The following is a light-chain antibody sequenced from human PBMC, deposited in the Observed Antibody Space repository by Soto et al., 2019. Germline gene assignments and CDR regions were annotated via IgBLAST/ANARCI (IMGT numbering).Light chain of an antibody. J-gene: IGLJ2*01. Sequence: QSVLTQPPSVSGAPGQSVTISCIGSGSNIGAAYDVHWYQQLPGVAPKLLIFDTTNRPSGVPGRFSGSKSGASASLAITGLLPEDEADFFCQSFDTNLNAVVFGGGTKVTVL. V-gene: IGLV1-40*01. CDR3: QSFDTNLNAVV. CDR1: GSNIGAAYD. CDR2: DTT.